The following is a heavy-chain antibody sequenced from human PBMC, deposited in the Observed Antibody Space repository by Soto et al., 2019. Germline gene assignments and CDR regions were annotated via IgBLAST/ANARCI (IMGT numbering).Heavy chain of an antibody. CDR2: IYRGGST. CDR3: ARGLPIVEEYYFDY. CDR1: GFTVSSNY. J-gene: IGHJ4*02. D-gene: IGHD1-26*01. Sequence: GGSLRISCVPSGFTVSSNYMSWLRQAPGKGLEWVSVIYRGGSTYYADSVKGRFTIYRDNSKNTLYLQMNSLRVEDTAVYYRARGLPIVEEYYFDYWGQGTLVTVSS. V-gene: IGHV3-53*01.